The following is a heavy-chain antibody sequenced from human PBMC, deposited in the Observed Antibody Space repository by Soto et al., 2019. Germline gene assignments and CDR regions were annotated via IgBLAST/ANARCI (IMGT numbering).Heavy chain of an antibody. CDR3: ARGPGGSSVDY. J-gene: IGHJ4*02. Sequence: SVKVSCKASGGTFSGYAISWVRQAPGQGLEWMGGIIPIFGTANYAQKFQGRVTITADESTSTAYMELSSLRSEDTAVYYCARGPGGSSVDYWGQGTLVTVSS. CDR1: GGTFSGYA. V-gene: IGHV1-69*13. CDR2: IIPIFGTA. D-gene: IGHD6-13*01.